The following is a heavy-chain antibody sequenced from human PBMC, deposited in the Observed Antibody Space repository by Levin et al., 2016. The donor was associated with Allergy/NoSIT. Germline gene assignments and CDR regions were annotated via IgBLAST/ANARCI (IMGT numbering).Heavy chain of an antibody. CDR3: ARMADGYTGHLYVDP. CDR1: GGSVSSGSYY. J-gene: IGHJ5*02. D-gene: IGHD5-24*01. V-gene: IGHV4-39*01. CDR2: IYFGGDT. Sequence: SETLSLTCTVSGGSVSSGSYYWGWIRQPPGKGLEWIGSIYFGGDTYQEPSLKSRVTISVDMSKNQFSLKLSSVTAADTAVYYCARMADGYTGHLYVDPWGQGTLVTVSS.